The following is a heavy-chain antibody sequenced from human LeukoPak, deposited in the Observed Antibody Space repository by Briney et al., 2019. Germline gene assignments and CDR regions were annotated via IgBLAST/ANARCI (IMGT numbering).Heavy chain of an antibody. J-gene: IGHJ4*02. D-gene: IGHD2-15*01. CDR1: GFTFSSYA. CDR2: ISGSGGST. Sequence: GGSLRLSCAASGFTFSSYAMSWVRQAPGKGLEWVSAISGSGGSTYYADSVKGRFTISRDNPKNTLYLQMNSLRAEDTAVYYCAKDPGGYCSGGSCYVWGQGTLVTVSS. V-gene: IGHV3-23*01. CDR3: AKDPGGYCSGGSCYV.